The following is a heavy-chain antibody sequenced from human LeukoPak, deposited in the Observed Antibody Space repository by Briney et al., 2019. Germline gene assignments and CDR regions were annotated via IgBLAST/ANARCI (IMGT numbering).Heavy chain of an antibody. Sequence: GGSLRLSCAASGFTFSSYRMNWVRQAPGKGLEWVSYISSRSSRIYYTESVKGRFTISRDNAKNSLYLQMNSLRAEDTAVYYCARDTAYAFDIWGQGTMVTVSS. CDR3: ARDTAYAFDI. V-gene: IGHV3-48*01. D-gene: IGHD5-18*01. J-gene: IGHJ3*02. CDR2: ISSRSSRI. CDR1: GFTFSSYR.